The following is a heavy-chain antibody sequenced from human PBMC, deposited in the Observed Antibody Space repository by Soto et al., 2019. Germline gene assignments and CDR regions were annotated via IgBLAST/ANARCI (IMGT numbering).Heavy chain of an antibody. J-gene: IGHJ6*02. V-gene: IGHV3-30*18. CDR2: ISYDGSNK. CDR3: AKVLSGTVESLHVVYYYGMDV. CDR1: GFTLSSYG. Sequence: PGGSLRLSCAASGFTLSSYGMHWVRQAPGKGLEWVAVISYDGSNKYYADSVKGRFTISRDNSKNTLYLQMNSLRAEDTAVYYCAKVLSGTVESLHVVYYYGMDVWGQGTTVTVSS. D-gene: IGHD3-10*01.